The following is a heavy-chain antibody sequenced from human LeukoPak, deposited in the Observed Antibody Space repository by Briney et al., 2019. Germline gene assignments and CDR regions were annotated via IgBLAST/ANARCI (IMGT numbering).Heavy chain of an antibody. CDR2: TRNKANSYTT. V-gene: IGHV3-72*01. D-gene: IGHD1-26*01. J-gene: IGHJ3*02. CDR3: VRVQSGGAFDI. Sequence: GGSLRLSCAASGFSVSDHYMDWVRQAPGKGLEWVGRTRNKANSYTTDFAATVKGRFTISRDESKKSLYLQMNSLKTEDSAVYYCVRVQSGGAFDIWGQGKMVTVSS. CDR1: GFSVSDHY.